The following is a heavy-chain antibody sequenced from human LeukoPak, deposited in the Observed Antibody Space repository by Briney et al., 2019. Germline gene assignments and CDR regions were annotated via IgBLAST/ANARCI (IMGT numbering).Heavy chain of an antibody. D-gene: IGHD3-22*01. CDR2: IYSGGST. J-gene: IGHJ4*02. CDR3: ARDSHYDSSGYYDY. CDR1: GFTVSSNY. V-gene: IGHV3-53*01. Sequence: PGGSLRLSCAASGFTVSSNYMSWVRQAPGKGLEWVSVIYSGGSTYYADSVKGRFTISRDNSKNTLYLQVNSLRAEDTAVYYCARDSHYDSSGYYDYWGQGTLVTVSS.